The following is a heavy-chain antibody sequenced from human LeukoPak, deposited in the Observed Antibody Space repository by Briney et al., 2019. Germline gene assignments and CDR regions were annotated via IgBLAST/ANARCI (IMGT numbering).Heavy chain of an antibody. D-gene: IGHD5-18*01. Sequence: PGGSLRLSCAAAGFSFSSYAMSWVRQAPGKGLEWVSTISGSGDNTYYADSVKGRFTISRDNAKNSLYLQMNSLRAEDTAVYYCARERGYSYGSAFGPCDYWGQGTLVTVSS. CDR1: GFSFSSYA. V-gene: IGHV3-23*01. J-gene: IGHJ4*02. CDR2: ISGSGDNT. CDR3: ARERGYSYGSAFGPCDY.